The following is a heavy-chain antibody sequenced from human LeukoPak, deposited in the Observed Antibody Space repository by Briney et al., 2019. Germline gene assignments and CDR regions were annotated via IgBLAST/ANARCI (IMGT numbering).Heavy chain of an antibody. D-gene: IGHD3-10*01. Sequence: ASVTVSCTASGYTFTGYYMHWVRQAPGQGLEWMGWINPNSGGTNYAQKFQGRVTMSRDTSISTAYMELSRLRSDDTAVYYCAREGMVRGVIRRLNYWGQGTLVTVSS. V-gene: IGHV1-2*02. CDR3: AREGMVRGVIRRLNY. CDR2: INPNSGGT. CDR1: GYTFTGYY. J-gene: IGHJ4*02.